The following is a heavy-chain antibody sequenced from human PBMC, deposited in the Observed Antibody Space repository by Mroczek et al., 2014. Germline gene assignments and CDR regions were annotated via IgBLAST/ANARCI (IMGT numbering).Heavy chain of an antibody. Sequence: QVQLVESGAEVKKPGASVKVSCKASGYTFTSYYMHWVRQAPGQGLEWMGIINPSGGSTSYAQKFQGRVTMTRDTSTSTVYMELSSLRSEDTAVYYCARGPESYDSSGYYYDGAEYFQHWGQGTPGHRL. CDR2: INPSGGST. J-gene: IGHJ1*01. CDR1: GYTFTSYY. D-gene: IGHD3-22*01. CDR3: ARGPESYDSSGYYYDGAEYFQH. V-gene: IGHV1-46*03.